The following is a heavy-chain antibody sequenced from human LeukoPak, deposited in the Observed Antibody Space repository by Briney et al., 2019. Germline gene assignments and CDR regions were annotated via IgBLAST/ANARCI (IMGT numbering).Heavy chain of an antibody. J-gene: IGHJ6*03. D-gene: IGHD2-2*01. Sequence: PSETLSLTCTVSGGSISSGSYYWSWIRQPAGKGLEWIGRIYTSGSTNYNPPLKSRVTISVATSKNQFSLKLNSVTAADTAVYYCARTTEGYCRSTSCYGFYYSYYMDVWGKGTTVTISS. CDR2: IYTSGST. V-gene: IGHV4-61*02. CDR3: ARTTEGYCRSTSCYGFYYSYYMDV. CDR1: GGSISSGSYY.